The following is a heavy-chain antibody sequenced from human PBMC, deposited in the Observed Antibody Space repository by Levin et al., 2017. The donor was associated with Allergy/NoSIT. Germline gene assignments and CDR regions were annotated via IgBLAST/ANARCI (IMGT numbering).Heavy chain of an antibody. Sequence: GGSLRLSCAASGFPISGYWMQWVRQAPGKGLVWVSDISTDGSTTRYADSVKGRFTISRDNAKNTVNLQMNSLRAEDTAVYYCARDLTRSFDCWGQGALVTVAS. V-gene: IGHV3-74*01. CDR2: ISTDGSTT. J-gene: IGHJ4*02. CDR3: ARDLTRSFDC. CDR1: GFPISGYW.